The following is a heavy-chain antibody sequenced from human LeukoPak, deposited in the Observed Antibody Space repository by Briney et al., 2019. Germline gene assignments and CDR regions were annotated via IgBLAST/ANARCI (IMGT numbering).Heavy chain of an antibody. Sequence: SETLSLTCAVYGGSFSGYYWSWIRQPPGKGLEWIGEINHSGSTNYNPSLKSRVTISVDTSKNQFSLKLSSVTAADTAVYYCARVGYSYGYDYWGQGTLVTVSS. J-gene: IGHJ4*02. V-gene: IGHV4-34*01. D-gene: IGHD5-18*01. CDR1: GGSFSGYY. CDR3: ARVGYSYGYDY. CDR2: INHSGST.